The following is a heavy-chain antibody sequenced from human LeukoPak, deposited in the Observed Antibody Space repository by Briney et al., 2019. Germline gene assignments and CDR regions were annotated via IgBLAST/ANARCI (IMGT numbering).Heavy chain of an antibody. V-gene: IGHV1-2*02. CDR1: GYTFTGYY. Sequence: ASVKVSCRASGYTFTGYYMHWLRQAPGQGIEWTGWINPNSGGTNYAQKFQGRVTMTRDTSISTAYMELSRLRSDDTALYYCARGRSGSDQTRFDPWGRGTLVTVSS. J-gene: IGHJ5*02. CDR2: INPNSGGT. CDR3: ARGRSGSDQTRFDP. D-gene: IGHD3-3*01.